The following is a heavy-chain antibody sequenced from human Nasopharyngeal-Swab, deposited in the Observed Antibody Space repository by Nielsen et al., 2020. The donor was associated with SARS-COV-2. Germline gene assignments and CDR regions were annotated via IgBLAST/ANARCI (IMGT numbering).Heavy chain of an antibody. CDR2: IHYGGTT. V-gene: IGHV4-39*07. D-gene: IGHD3-16*01. CDR3: ARDSIYYNYKDV. J-gene: IGHJ6*04. Sequence: WIRQPPGKGLEWIGSIHYGGTTYYNSSLKSRVTISIDPSKSQLSLNLYSLTAADTAVYYCARDSIYYNYKDVWGTGTTVTVSS.